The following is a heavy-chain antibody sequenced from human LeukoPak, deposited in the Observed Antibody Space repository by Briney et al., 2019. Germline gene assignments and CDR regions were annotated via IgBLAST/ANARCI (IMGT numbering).Heavy chain of an antibody. CDR2: IWYDRSNK. CDR1: GFTFSSYG. J-gene: IGHJ4*02. V-gene: IGHV3-33*01. D-gene: IGHD3-16*02. Sequence: GGSLRLSCAASGFTFSSYGMHWVRQAPGKGLEWVAVIWYDRSNKYYADSVKGRFTISRDNSKNTLYLQMNSLRAEDTAVYYCARDQDDYVWGSYRSYFDYRGQGTLVTVSS. CDR3: ARDQDDYVWGSYRSYFDY.